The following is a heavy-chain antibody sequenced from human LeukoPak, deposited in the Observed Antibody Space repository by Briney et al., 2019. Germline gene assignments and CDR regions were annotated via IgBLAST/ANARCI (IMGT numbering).Heavy chain of an antibody. CDR2: ISAYSGNT. J-gene: IGHJ6*04. D-gene: IGHD3-10*01. CDR1: GYTFTSYG. V-gene: IGHV1-18*04. Sequence: GASVKVSCKASGYTFTSYGISWVRQAPGQGLEWMGWISAYSGNTNYAQKLQGRVTMTTDTSTSTAYMELRSLRSDDTAVYYCARTFITMVRGVIITLDGMDVWGKGTTVTVSS. CDR3: ARTFITMVRGVIITLDGMDV.